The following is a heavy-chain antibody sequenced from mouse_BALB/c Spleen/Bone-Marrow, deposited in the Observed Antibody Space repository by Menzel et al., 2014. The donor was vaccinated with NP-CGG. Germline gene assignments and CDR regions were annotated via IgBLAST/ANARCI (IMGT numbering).Heavy chain of an antibody. V-gene: IGHV1S81*02. Sequence: VQLQQSGAELVKPGASVKLSCKASGYTFTSYYMYWVKQRPGQGLEWIGEITPSNGDTNSNEKFKSKATLTLDKSSSTAYMQLSSLTSEDSAVYYCSREGAYWGQGTLVTVSA. CDR3: SREGAY. J-gene: IGHJ3*01. CDR2: ITPSNGDT. CDR1: GYTFTSYY.